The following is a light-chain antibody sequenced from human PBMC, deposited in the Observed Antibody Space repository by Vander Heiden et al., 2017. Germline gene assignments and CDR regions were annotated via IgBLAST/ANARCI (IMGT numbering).Light chain of an antibody. Sequence: DIQMTQSPSSLSASVGDRVTITCRASQSISNYLNWYQQKPGKAPKLLIYAASSLQSGVPSRFSGSGSGTDFTLTISSLKPEDFATYYCQQSYSTPQTFGQGTKVEIK. CDR1: QSISNY. CDR2: AAS. J-gene: IGKJ1*01. V-gene: IGKV1-39*01. CDR3: QQSYSTPQT.